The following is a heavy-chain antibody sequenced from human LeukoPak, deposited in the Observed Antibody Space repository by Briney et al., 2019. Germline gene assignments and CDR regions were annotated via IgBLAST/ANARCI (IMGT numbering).Heavy chain of an antibody. CDR2: ISSSGSTI. D-gene: IGHD2-2*01. J-gene: IGHJ4*02. Sequence: PGGSLRLSCAASGFTFSDYYMSWIRQAPGKGLEWVSYISSSGSTIYYADSVKGRFTISRDNAKNSLYLQMNSLRAEDTAVYFCAKGGDIVVVPDAVPDYWGQGTLVTVSS. V-gene: IGHV3-11*01. CDR3: AKGGDIVVVPDAVPDY. CDR1: GFTFSDYY.